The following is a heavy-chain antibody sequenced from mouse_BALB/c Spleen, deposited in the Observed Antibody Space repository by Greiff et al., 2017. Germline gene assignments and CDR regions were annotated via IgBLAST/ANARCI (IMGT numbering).Heavy chain of an antibody. D-gene: IGHD2-12*01. Sequence: QVHVKQSGPQLVRPGASVKISCKASGFSFNSYWMHWVKQRPGQGLEWIGMIDPSDSETRLDQKFKDKATLTVDKSSSTAYMQLSSPTSEDSAVYYCARSYYHAWFAYWGQGTLVTVSA. V-gene: IGHV1-69*02. CDR1: GFSFNSYW. J-gene: IGHJ3*01. CDR2: IDPSDSET. CDR3: ARSYYHAWFAY.